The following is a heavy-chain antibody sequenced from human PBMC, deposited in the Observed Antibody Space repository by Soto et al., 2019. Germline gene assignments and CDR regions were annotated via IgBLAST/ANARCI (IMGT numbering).Heavy chain of an antibody. CDR1: GGSISSSNYY. CDR2: IYYSGST. J-gene: IGHJ4*02. Sequence: QLQLQESGPGLVKPSETLSLACTVSGGSISSSNYYWGWIRQPPGKGLEWIGNIYYSGSTYYNPSLQSRVTISVDTSKNQFSLKLSSVTAADTAVYYCARQVGPTGGFDYWGQGTLVTVSS. D-gene: IGHD1-26*01. CDR3: ARQVGPTGGFDY. V-gene: IGHV4-39*01.